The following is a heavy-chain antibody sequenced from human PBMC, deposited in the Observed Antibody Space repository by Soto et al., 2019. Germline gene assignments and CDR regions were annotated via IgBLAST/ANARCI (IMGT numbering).Heavy chain of an antibody. CDR2: INPATGAA. D-gene: IGHD3-3*01. CDR3: ARGGGVGVAGSAAFDM. J-gene: IGHJ3*02. CDR1: GYPVTAYY. Sequence: QLHLVQSGAVVKKPGASVTVSCSASGYPVTAYYMHWVRQAPGRGLEWMGGINPATGAAKYTQTFQGRGTMTRDTSTSTVFMELSGLTSEATAGFFCARGGGVGVAGSAAFDMWGQGTLVTVSS. V-gene: IGHV1-2*02.